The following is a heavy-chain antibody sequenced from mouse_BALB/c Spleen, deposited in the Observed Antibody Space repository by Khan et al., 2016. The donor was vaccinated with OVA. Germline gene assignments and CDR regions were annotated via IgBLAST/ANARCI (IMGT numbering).Heavy chain of an antibody. J-gene: IGHJ4*01. CDR2: INTYTGEP. D-gene: IGHD2-10*01. CDR1: GYTFTNYG. CDR3: ARPPYFSYTLDH. V-gene: IGHV9-3-1*01. Sequence: QIQLVQSGPELKKPGETVKISCKASGYTFTNYGMNWVKKSPGKALKWMGWINTYTGEPTYAADFKGRFAFSLETSASTAYLQINNLKDEDTATYFCARPPYFSYTLDHWGQGTSVTVSS.